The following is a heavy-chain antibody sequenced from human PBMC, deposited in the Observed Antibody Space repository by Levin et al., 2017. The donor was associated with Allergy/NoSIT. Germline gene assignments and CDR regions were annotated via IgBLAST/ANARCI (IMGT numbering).Heavy chain of an antibody. J-gene: IGHJ6*02. Sequence: PGGSLRLSCAASGFTFSSYGMHWVRQAPGKGLEWVAVISYDGSNKYYADSVKGRFTISRDNSKNTLYLQMNSLRAEDTAVYYCAKVTDPSYYGMDVWGQGTTVTVSS. CDR2: ISYDGSNK. V-gene: IGHV3-30*18. CDR3: AKVTDPSYYGMDV. CDR1: GFTFSSYG.